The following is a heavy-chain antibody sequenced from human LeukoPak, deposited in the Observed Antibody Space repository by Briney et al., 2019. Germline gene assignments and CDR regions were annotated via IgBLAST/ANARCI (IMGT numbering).Heavy chain of an antibody. J-gene: IGHJ6*02. CDR1: GFTVSSNY. D-gene: IGHD5-24*01. CDR2: IYSGGST. V-gene: IGHV3-66*01. Sequence: GGSLRLSCAASGFTVSSNYMSWVRQAPGKGLEWVSVIYSGGSTYYADSVKGRFTISRDNSKNTLYLQMNSLRAEDTAVYYCARDHIEMATIPLGYYYYYGMDVWGQGTTVTVSS. CDR3: ARDHIEMATIPLGYYYYYGMDV.